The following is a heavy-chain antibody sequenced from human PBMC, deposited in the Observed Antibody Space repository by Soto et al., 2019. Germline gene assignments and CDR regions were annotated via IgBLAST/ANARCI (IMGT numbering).Heavy chain of an antibody. CDR1: GYTFSGYG. D-gene: IGHD2-15*01. CDR2: SSAYNGNT. Sequence: QGQLVQSGAEVKKPGASVKVSCKASGYTFSGYGISWVRQAPGQGLEWMGWSSAYNGNTNYAQKYQGRVTMTTDKSTSTGDMELRSLRADDTAVYFCARDNCSGGRCYSTLAFDIWGQEPMVTVSS. CDR3: ARDNCSGGRCYSTLAFDI. V-gene: IGHV1-18*01. J-gene: IGHJ3*02.